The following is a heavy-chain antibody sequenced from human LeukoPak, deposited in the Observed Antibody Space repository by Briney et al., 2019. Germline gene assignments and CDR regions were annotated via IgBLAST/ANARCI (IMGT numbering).Heavy chain of an antibody. D-gene: IGHD3-3*01. CDR2: VSAYNGNT. CDR3: AAVGVVISPDAFDI. CDR1: GYTFTSYG. V-gene: IGHV1-18*01. J-gene: IGHJ3*02. Sequence: ASVKVSCKASGYTFTSYGISWVRQAPGQGLEWMGWVSAYNGNTNYAQKLQGRVTMTTDTSPSTAYMELRSLRSDDTAVYYCAAVGVVISPDAFDIWGQGTMVTVSS.